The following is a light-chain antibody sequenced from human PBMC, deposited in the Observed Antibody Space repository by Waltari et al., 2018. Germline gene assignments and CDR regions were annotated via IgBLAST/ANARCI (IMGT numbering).Light chain of an antibody. CDR2: EST. CDR1: SRDVGTYNL. CDR3: CSFAGSGPHVV. Sequence: QSALTQPASVSGSPGQSITISCTGTSRDVGTYNLVSWYHHHPGKAPKLMIYESTKRPSGVSNRISGSKSGITASRTISGLQAEDEADYYCCSFAGSGPHVVFGGGTKLTVL. V-gene: IGLV2-23*01. J-gene: IGLJ2*01.